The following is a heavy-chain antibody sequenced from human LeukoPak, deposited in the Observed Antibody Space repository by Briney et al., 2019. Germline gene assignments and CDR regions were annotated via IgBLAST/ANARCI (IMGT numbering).Heavy chain of an antibody. D-gene: IGHD3-22*01. J-gene: IGHJ6*02. CDR3: ARESIYYSYDQGGMVGGMDV. CDR2: INPNSRGT. Sequence: ASVKVSCKASGYTFTGYYMHWVRQAPGQGLEWMGWINPNSRGTNYAQKFQGRVTMTRDTSISTAYMELSRLRSDDAAVYYCARESIYYSYDQGGMVGGMDVWGQGTTVTVSS. CDR1: GYTFTGYY. V-gene: IGHV1-2*02.